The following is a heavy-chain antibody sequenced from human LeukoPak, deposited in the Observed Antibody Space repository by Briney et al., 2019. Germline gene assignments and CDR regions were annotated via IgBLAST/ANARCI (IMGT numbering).Heavy chain of an antibody. Sequence: GGSLRLSCAASGFTFSTYAMGWVRQAPGKRLEWVAYMNQGGSQKFYVDSVQGRLTISRDNPTNSLYLQINSLGAEDTAVYYCARAGQDDRGRYYGFDVWGHGTTVTVSS. V-gene: IGHV3-7*04. CDR3: ARAGQDDRGRYYGFDV. D-gene: IGHD3-22*01. CDR1: GFTFSTYA. CDR2: MNQGGSQK. J-gene: IGHJ6*02.